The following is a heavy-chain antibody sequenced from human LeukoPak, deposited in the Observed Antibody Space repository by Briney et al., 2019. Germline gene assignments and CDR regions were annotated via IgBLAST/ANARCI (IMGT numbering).Heavy chain of an antibody. Sequence: GGSLRLSCAASGFTVDSNYLSWVRQAPGKGLEWVSTIYTGGNTYYAASVKGRFTISRDFSKNTVILHMNSLRAEDTAMYYCARGDDSGYYDYFDYWGQGALVTVSS. CDR1: GFTVDSNY. CDR3: ARGDDSGYYDYFDY. V-gene: IGHV3-53*01. D-gene: IGHD3-22*01. J-gene: IGHJ4*02. CDR2: IYTGGNT.